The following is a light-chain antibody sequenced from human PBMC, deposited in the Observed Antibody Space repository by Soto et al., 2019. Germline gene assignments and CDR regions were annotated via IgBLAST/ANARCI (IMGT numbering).Light chain of an antibody. CDR3: SSFTTRSTYV. V-gene: IGLV2-18*02. CDR2: DVT. J-gene: IGLJ1*01. CDR1: SSDVGSNNR. Sequence: QSALTQPPSVSGSPGQSVAISCSGSSSDVGSNNRVSWYQQSPGTAPKLMIYDVTNRPSGVPDRFSGSKSGNTASLTISGLQAEDEADYYCSSFTTRSTYVFGTGTKVTVL.